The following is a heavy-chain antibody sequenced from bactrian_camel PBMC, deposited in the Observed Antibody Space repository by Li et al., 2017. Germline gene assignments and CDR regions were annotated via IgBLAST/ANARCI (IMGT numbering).Heavy chain of an antibody. CDR2: INRGGDAS. Sequence: VESGSLRLSCVASFVKYSFQCMGWFRQAPGKGLEWVSCINRGGDASTFAVSLKGRFTNSRDNAKNTLYLQMNNLKTEDTAVYYCAAEPSTGWALTYNYWGQGTQVTVS. J-gene: IGHJ4*01. CDR1: FVKYSFQC. V-gene: IGHV3S20*01. CDR3: AAEPSTGWALTYNY. D-gene: IGHD5*01.